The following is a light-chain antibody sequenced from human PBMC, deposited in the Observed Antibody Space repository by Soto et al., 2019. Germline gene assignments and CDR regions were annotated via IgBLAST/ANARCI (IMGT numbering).Light chain of an antibody. CDR1: QSVGSTY. CDR3: QQYGSSPRT. V-gene: IGKV3D-20*01. J-gene: IGKJ2*01. Sequence: EIVLTQSPATLSLSPGERATLSCGASQSVGSTYLAWYQQKPGLAPRLLIYDASNRATGIPDRFSGSGSGTDFTLTISRLEPEDFAVYYCQQYGSSPRTFGQGTKLEIK. CDR2: DAS.